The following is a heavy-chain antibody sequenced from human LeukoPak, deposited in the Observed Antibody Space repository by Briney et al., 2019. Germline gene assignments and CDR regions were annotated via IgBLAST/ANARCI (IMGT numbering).Heavy chain of an antibody. CDR1: GYTFTGYY. CDR2: INPNSGGT. CDR3: ARVEHVYSSSSRAFDM. J-gene: IGHJ3*02. V-gene: IGHV1-2*02. D-gene: IGHD6-6*01. Sequence: VASVKVSCKASGYTFTGYYMHWVRQAPGQGLEWMGWINPNSGGTNYAQKFQGRVTMTRDTSISTAYMELSRLRSDDTAVYYCARVEHVYSSSSRAFDMWGQGTMVTVSS.